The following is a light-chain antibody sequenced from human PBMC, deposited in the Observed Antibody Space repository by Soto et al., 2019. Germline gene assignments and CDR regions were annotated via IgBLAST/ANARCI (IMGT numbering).Light chain of an antibody. CDR3: STYTSSSTLYV. CDR2: DVS. J-gene: IGLJ1*01. V-gene: IGLV2-14*01. Sequence: QSVLTQPASVSGSPGQSIAISCTGTSSDVGGYNYVSWYQQHPGKAPKLMIYDVSNRPSGVSNRFSGSKSGNTASLTISGLLPDDDADYYCSTYTSSSTLYVFGTGTKLTVL. CDR1: SSDVGGYNY.